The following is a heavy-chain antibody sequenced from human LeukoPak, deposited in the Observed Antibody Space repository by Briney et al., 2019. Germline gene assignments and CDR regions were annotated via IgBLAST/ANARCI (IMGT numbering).Heavy chain of an antibody. Sequence: PSQTLSLTCAVPGGSISSGGYSWSWIRQPPGKGLEWIGYIYHSGSTYYNPSLKSRVTISVDRSKNQFSLKLSSVTAADTAVYYCAKVRGAGVFDIWGQGTMVTVSS. V-gene: IGHV4-30-2*01. D-gene: IGHD3-10*01. CDR3: AKVRGAGVFDI. J-gene: IGHJ3*02. CDR1: GGSISSGGYS. CDR2: IYHSGST.